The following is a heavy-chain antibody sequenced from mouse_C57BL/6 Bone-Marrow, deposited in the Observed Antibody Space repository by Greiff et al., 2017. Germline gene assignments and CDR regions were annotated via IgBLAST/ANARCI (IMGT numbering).Heavy chain of an antibody. V-gene: IGHV1-63*01. CDR2: IYPGGGYT. J-gene: IGHJ2*01. CDR3: ARRLRRGSFGY. D-gene: IGHD2-4*01. Sequence: VQVVESGAELVRPGTSVKMSCKASGYTFTNYWIGWAKQRPGHGLEWIGDIYPGGGYTNYNEKFKGKATLTADKSSSTAYMQFSSLTSEDSAIYYCARRLRRGSFGYWGQGTTLTVSS. CDR1: GYTFTNYW.